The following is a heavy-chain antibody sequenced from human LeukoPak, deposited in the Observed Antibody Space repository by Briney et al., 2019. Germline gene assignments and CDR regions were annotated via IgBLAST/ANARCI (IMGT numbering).Heavy chain of an antibody. Sequence: SETLSLTCTVSGGSISSYYWSWIRQPPGKGLEWIGYIYYSGSTNYNPSLKSRVTISVDTSKNQFSLKLGSVTAADTAVYYCARRPIVATITDAFDIWGQGTMVTVSS. CDR3: ARRPIVATITDAFDI. J-gene: IGHJ3*02. CDR2: IYYSGST. CDR1: GGSISSYY. D-gene: IGHD5-12*01. V-gene: IGHV4-59*08.